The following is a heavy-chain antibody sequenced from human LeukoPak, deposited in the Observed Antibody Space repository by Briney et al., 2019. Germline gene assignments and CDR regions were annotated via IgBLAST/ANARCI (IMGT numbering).Heavy chain of an antibody. J-gene: IGHJ3*01. CDR3: AFCAGDCGGAFDV. V-gene: IGHV1-8*01. D-gene: IGHD2-21*02. CDR2: MTPKSGNT. CDR1: GYTFINYD. Sequence: GASVKVSCKASGYTFINYDINWLRQATGQGLEWMAWMTPKSGNTGHEQKFQGRLTMTRDISINTAYMELSSLRSEDTAVYYYAFCAGDCGGAFDVWGQGTMVTVSS.